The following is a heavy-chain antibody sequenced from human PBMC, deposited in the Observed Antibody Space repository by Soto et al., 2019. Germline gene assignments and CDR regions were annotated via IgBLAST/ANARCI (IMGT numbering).Heavy chain of an antibody. Sequence: GGSLRLSCAASGFTFDDYAMHWVRQAPGKGLEWVSGISWNSGSIGYADSVKGRFTISRDNAKNSLYLQMNSLRAEHTALYYCARGTPRIADLDYWGQGTLVAVST. CDR2: ISWNSGSI. CDR1: GFTFDDYA. J-gene: IGHJ4*02. D-gene: IGHD6-13*01. CDR3: ARGTPRIADLDY. V-gene: IGHV3-9*01.